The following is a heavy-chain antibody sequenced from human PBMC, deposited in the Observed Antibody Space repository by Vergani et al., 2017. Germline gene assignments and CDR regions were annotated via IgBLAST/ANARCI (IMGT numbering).Heavy chain of an antibody. CDR3: AKDLGTSSGGCWFDP. J-gene: IGHJ5*02. CDR2: VDTEDGET. D-gene: IGHD6-6*01. CDR1: GYTFTNNY. Sequence: EVQLVQYGAEVKKPGATLKISSRVSGYTFTNNYMHWVKQDPGKGLEGMGLVDTEDGETIYAEKVKCRVTIAADTSTDTAHLELSSLRSEDTAVYYCAKDLGTSSGGCWFDPWGQGTLVTVSS. V-gene: IGHV1-69-2*01.